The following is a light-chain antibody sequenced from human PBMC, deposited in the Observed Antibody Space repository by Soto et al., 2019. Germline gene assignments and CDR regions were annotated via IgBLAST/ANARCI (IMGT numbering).Light chain of an antibody. CDR2: AAS. Sequence: ILLAQSPSCLCASVEDRVTITCRASQSISSYLNWYQQKPGKAPKLLIYAASSLQSGVPSRFSDTGSGTDFTLTISTLQPEDFATYYCPHHNSYPRTFGQGTKVDVK. J-gene: IGKJ1*01. CDR3: PHHNSYPRT. V-gene: IGKV1-39*01. CDR1: QSISSY.